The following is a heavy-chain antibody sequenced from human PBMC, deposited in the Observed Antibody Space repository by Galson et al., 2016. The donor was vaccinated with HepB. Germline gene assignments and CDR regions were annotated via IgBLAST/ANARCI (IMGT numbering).Heavy chain of an antibody. Sequence: SLRLSCAGSGFSVRSNYMNWVRQAPGKGLEWLSVIYSGGATSYADSVKGRFTISRDNSKKTLYLQMNSLRVEDTAVYYCAKDRRYNWNYGSAFDIWGQGTMVTVS. CDR3: AKDRRYNWNYGSAFDI. CDR1: GFSVRSNY. CDR2: IYSGGAT. J-gene: IGHJ3*02. D-gene: IGHD1-7*01. V-gene: IGHV3-53*01.